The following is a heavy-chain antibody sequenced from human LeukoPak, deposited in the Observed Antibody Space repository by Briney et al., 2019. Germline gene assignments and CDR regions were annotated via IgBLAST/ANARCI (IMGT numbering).Heavy chain of an antibody. D-gene: IGHD2-2*01. CDR2: ISGSGGTT. Sequence: PGGSLRLSCAASAFTFSTYALNWVRQAPGKGVEWVSGISGSGGTTYYAASVKGRFTISRDNSKNTLYLQMNSLSPEDTAVYYCTKSNQLLEYFQHWGQGTLVTVSS. CDR3: TKSNQLLEYFQH. V-gene: IGHV3-23*01. CDR1: AFTFSTYA. J-gene: IGHJ1*01.